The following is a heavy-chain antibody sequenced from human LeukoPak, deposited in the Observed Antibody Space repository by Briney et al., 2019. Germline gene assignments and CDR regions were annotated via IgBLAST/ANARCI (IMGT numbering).Heavy chain of an antibody. V-gene: IGHV3-49*04. CDR1: GFTFGDYA. Sequence: PGGSLRLSCTASGFTFGDYAVSWVRQAPGKGLEWVGFIRSKAYGGTTEYAASVKGRFTISRDDSKSIAYLQMNSLKTEDTAVYYCTRYDFWSGYPNMDVWGKGTTVTVSS. J-gene: IGHJ6*03. CDR3: TRYDFWSGYPNMDV. CDR2: IRSKAYGGTT. D-gene: IGHD3-3*01.